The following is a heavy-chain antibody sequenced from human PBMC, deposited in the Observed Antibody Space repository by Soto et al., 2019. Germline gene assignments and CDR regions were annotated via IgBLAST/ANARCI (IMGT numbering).Heavy chain of an antibody. CDR2: IDPSDSYT. CDR3: ASGVLVVPAAPNDYYYGMDV. CDR1: GYSFTSYW. V-gene: IGHV5-10-1*01. J-gene: IGHJ6*04. D-gene: IGHD2-2*01. Sequence: PGESLKISCKGSGYSFTSYWISWVRQIPWKGLEWMGRIDPSDSYTNYSPSFQGHVTISADKSISTAYLQWSSLKASDTAIYYCASGVLVVPAAPNDYYYGMDVWGDGTTVLVSP.